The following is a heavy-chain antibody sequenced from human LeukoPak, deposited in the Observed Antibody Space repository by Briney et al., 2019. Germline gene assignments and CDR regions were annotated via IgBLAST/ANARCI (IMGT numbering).Heavy chain of an antibody. Sequence: SETLSLTCTVSGGSISSSSYYWGWIRQPPGKGLEWIGSIYYSGSTYYNPSLKSRVTIAVDTSKNQVSLKLSSVTAADTAVYYCARLPAVAGIFDYWGQGTLVTVSS. D-gene: IGHD6-19*01. CDR3: ARLPAVAGIFDY. CDR2: IYYSGST. CDR1: GGSISSSSYY. V-gene: IGHV4-39*01. J-gene: IGHJ4*02.